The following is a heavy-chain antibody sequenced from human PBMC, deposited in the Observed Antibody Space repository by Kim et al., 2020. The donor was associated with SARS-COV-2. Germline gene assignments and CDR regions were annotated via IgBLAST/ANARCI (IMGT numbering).Heavy chain of an antibody. CDR3: TRCGGDCQEFDY. CDR1: GFTFSGSA. Sequence: GGSLRLSCAASGFTFSGSAMHWVRQASGKGLEWVGRIRSKANSYATAYAASVKGRLTISRDDSKNTAYLQMNSLKTEDTAVYYCTRCGGDCQEFDYWGQGTLVTVSS. D-gene: IGHD2-21*02. J-gene: IGHJ4*02. V-gene: IGHV3-73*01. CDR2: IRSKANSYAT.